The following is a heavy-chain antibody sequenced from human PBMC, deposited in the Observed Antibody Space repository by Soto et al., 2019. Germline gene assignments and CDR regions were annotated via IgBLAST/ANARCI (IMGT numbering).Heavy chain of an antibody. CDR1: GGSISSGDYY. Sequence: QVQLQESGPGLVKPSQTLSLTCTVSGGSISSGDYYWSWIRQPPGKGLEWIGYIYYSGSTYYNPSLKSRVTISVDTSKNQFSLKLSSVTAADTAVYYCAREGGVYDSSGYYYGPFDYWGQGTLVTVSS. CDR3: AREGGVYDSSGYYYGPFDY. J-gene: IGHJ4*02. CDR2: IYYSGST. V-gene: IGHV4-30-4*01. D-gene: IGHD3-22*01.